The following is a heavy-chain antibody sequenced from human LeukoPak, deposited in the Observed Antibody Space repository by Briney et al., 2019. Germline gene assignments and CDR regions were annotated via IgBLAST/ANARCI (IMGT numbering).Heavy chain of an antibody. CDR1: GYTFTGYY. J-gene: IGHJ4*02. D-gene: IGHD3-22*01. V-gene: IGHV1-18*04. CDR2: ISAYNGNT. CDR3: ATASPHYYDSSDEWGY. Sequence: GASVKVSCKASGYTFTGYYMHWVRQAPGQGLEWMGWISAYNGNTNYAQKLQGRVTMTTDTSTSTAYMELRSLRSDDTAVDYCATASPHYYDSSDEWGYWGQGTLVTVSS.